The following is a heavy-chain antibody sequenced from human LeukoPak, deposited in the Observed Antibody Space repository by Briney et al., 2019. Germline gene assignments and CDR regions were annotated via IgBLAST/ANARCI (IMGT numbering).Heavy chain of an antibody. Sequence: PETLSLTCTVSGGSISSYYWSWIRQPAGKGLEWIGRIYTSGSTNYNPSLKSRVTMSVDTSKNQFSLKLSSVTAADTAVYYCARVLNYYDSSGYYSYYFDYWGQGTLVTVSS. J-gene: IGHJ4*02. CDR1: GGSISSYY. CDR3: ARVLNYYDSSGYYSYYFDY. V-gene: IGHV4-4*07. CDR2: IYTSGST. D-gene: IGHD3-22*01.